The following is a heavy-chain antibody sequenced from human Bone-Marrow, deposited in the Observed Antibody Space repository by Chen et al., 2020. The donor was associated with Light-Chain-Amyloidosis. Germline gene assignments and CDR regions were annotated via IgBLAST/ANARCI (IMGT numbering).Heavy chain of an antibody. CDR1: GFTFSSYW. Sequence: EVLLVESGGGLVQPGGSLRLSCAASGFTFSSYWTHWVRQAPGKGLVWVSRINGDGSATTYPDFVKGRFTISRDNAKNTLYLLMNSLRAEDTAVYYCARSQSGIYDYWGQGTLVTVSS. D-gene: IGHD1-1*01. CDR2: INGDGSAT. V-gene: IGHV3-74*02. CDR3: ARSQSGIYDY. J-gene: IGHJ4*02.